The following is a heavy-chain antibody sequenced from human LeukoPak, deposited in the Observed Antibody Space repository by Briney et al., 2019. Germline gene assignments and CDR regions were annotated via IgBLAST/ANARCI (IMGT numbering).Heavy chain of an antibody. CDR1: GFTFSSFW. J-gene: IGHJ4*02. D-gene: IGHD3-9*01. V-gene: IGHV3-7*03. CDR3: ARDHYFAEDY. CDR2: IKGDGREE. Sequence: GGSLRLSCAASGFTFSSFWMSWVRQAPGKGLEWVANIKGDGREEYYVDSVKGRFTVSRDNAKNSLYLQMNSLRAEDTAVYYCARDHYFAEDYWGQGTLVTVSS.